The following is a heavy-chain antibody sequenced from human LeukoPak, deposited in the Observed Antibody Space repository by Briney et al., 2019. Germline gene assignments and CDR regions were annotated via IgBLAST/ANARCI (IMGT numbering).Heavy chain of an antibody. D-gene: IGHD3-22*01. CDR1: GFTFTSYG. J-gene: IGHJ4*02. CDR2: IRYDGTNK. Sequence: PGGSLRLPCAASGFTFTSYGMHWVRQAPGKGLEWVAFIRYDGTNKYYADSVKGRFTISRDISKNTLYLQMNSLRAEDTAVYYCAKISFYDSSGYSDYWGQGTLVTVSS. V-gene: IGHV3-30*02. CDR3: AKISFYDSSGYSDY.